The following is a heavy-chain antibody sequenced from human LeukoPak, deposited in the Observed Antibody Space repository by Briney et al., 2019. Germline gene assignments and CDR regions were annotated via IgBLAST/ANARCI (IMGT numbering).Heavy chain of an antibody. CDR2: ISSSSSYI. J-gene: IGHJ3*02. D-gene: IGHD6-6*01. Sequence: PGGSRRLSCAASGFTFSSYSMNWVRQAPGKGLEWVSSISSSSSYIYYADSVKGRFTISRDNAKNSLYLQMNSLRAEDTAVYYCATGRLTDAFDIWGQGTMVTVSS. CDR3: ATGRLTDAFDI. V-gene: IGHV3-21*01. CDR1: GFTFSSYS.